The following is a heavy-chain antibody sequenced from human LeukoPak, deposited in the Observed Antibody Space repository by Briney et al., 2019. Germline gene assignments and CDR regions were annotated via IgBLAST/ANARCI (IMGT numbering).Heavy chain of an antibody. J-gene: IGHJ4*02. Sequence: PSETLSLTCTVSGGSISSSVYYWGWIRQPPGKGLEWIGNIYYTGNTYYNPSLKSRVTISVDASKNQFSLKLTSVSAADTAVYYCARAPGGWLLYYFDYWGQGTLVTVSS. CDR1: GGSISSSVYY. CDR3: ARAPGGWLLYYFDY. V-gene: IGHV4-39*01. D-gene: IGHD3-3*01. CDR2: IYYTGNT.